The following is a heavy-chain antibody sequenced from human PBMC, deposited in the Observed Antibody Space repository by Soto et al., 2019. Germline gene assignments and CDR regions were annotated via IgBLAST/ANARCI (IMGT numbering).Heavy chain of an antibody. Sequence: QVQLVESGGGVVQPGRSLRLSCAASGFTFSSYGMHWVRQAPGKGLEWVAVISYDGSNKYYADSVKGRFTISRDNSKNTLYLHMNSLRAEDTAVYYCAKDKDDYGDYVYWGQGTLVTVSS. CDR1: GFTFSSYG. CDR2: ISYDGSNK. CDR3: AKDKDDYGDYVY. D-gene: IGHD4-17*01. V-gene: IGHV3-30*18. J-gene: IGHJ4*02.